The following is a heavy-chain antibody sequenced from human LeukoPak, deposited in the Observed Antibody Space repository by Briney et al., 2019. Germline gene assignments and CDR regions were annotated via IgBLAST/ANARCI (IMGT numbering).Heavy chain of an antibody. CDR1: GFTFSSYA. Sequence: GGSLRLSCAASGFTFSSYAMSWVRQAPGKGLEWVSAIGGDAVSTYYADSVKGRFSISRDNTKNALYLQMNSLRADDTAVYYCAKDLWKADYWGQGTLVTVSS. V-gene: IGHV3-23*01. D-gene: IGHD3-3*01. CDR3: AKDLWKADY. CDR2: IGGDAVST. J-gene: IGHJ4*02.